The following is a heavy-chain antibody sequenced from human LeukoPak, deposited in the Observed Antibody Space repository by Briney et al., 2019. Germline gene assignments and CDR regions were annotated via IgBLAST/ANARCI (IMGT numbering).Heavy chain of an antibody. D-gene: IGHD3-10*02. CDR3: ARLALFGEVLSPNWFDP. V-gene: IGHV5-51*01. CDR2: IYPDDSDT. Sequence: GESLQISCKGSGYSCNSHWIGWVRQKPGRGLECMGIIYPDDSDTRYSPSFQGQVTISVDKSISTAYLQWSSLKASDTAMYYCARLALFGEVLSPNWFDPWGQGTLVTVSS. J-gene: IGHJ5*02. CDR1: GYSCNSHW.